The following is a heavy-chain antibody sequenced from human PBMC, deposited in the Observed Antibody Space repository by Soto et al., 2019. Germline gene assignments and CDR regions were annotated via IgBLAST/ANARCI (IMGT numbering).Heavy chain of an antibody. CDR3: ARSRCSSTGCYTWLLRFRLGGMDV. CDR2: IWYDGSNK. V-gene: IGHV3-33*01. J-gene: IGHJ6*02. D-gene: IGHD2-2*02. CDR1: GFTFSSYG. Sequence: GGSLRLSCAASGFTFSSYGMHWVRQAPGKGLEWVAVIWYDGSNKYYADSVKVRFTISRDNSKKTLYLQINSLRAEETGVYYCARSRCSSTGCYTWLLRFRLGGMDVWRQGPKVTVT.